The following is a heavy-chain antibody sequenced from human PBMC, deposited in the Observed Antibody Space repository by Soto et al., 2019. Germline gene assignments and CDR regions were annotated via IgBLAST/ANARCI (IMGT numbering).Heavy chain of an antibody. CDR1: GYTFTGYY. J-gene: IGHJ4*02. V-gene: IGHV1-2*02. CDR3: ARGGSSSLDY. CDR2: INPNSGGT. Sequence: QVQLVQSGAEVKKPGASVKVSCKAPGYTFTGYYMHWVRQAPGQGPAWMGWINPNSGGTTYAQKFQGRVTVTRDTSISTAYMELSSLRSDDTAVYYCARGGSSSLDYWCQGTLVTVSS. D-gene: IGHD6-6*01.